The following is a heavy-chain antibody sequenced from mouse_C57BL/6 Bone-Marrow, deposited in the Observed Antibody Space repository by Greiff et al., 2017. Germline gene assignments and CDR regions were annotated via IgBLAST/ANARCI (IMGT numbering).Heavy chain of an antibody. Sequence: EVQLVESGGGLVQPGGSLSLSCAASGFTFTDYYMSWVRQPPGKALEWLGFIRNKANGYTTEYSASVKGRFTISSDNSQSILYLQMNALRAEDSATYYCARYIPGFDYWGQGATLTGSS. J-gene: IGHJ2*01. CDR3: ARYIPGFDY. CDR1: GFTFTDYY. V-gene: IGHV7-3*01. D-gene: IGHD4-1*01. CDR2: IRNKANGYTT.